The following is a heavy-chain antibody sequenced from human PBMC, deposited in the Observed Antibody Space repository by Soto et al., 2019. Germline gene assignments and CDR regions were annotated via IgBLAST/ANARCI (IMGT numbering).Heavy chain of an antibody. Sequence: QVQLVQSGAEVKKPGSSVKVSCKASGGTFSSYAISWVRQAPGQGLEWMGGIIPIFGTANYAQKFQGRVTITADESTSKAYMELSSLRSEDTAVYYCARGPMVRGVIEDYYYYYGMDVWGQGTTVTVSS. CDR3: ARGPMVRGVIEDYYYYYGMDV. J-gene: IGHJ6*02. D-gene: IGHD3-10*01. CDR1: GGTFSSYA. V-gene: IGHV1-69*12. CDR2: IIPIFGTA.